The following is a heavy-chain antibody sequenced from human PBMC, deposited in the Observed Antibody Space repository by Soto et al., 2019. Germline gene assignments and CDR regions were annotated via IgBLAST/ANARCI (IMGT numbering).Heavy chain of an antibody. CDR2: IYHSGST. CDR3: ARANYGSGRAMDV. J-gene: IGHJ6*02. D-gene: IGHD3-10*01. V-gene: IGHV4-4*02. CDR1: GGSISSSNW. Sequence: LSLTCAVSGGSISSSNWWSWVRQPPGKGLEWIGEIYHSGSTNYNPSLKSRVTISVDKSKNQFSLKLSSVTAADTAVYYCARANYGSGRAMDVWGQGTTLTVSS.